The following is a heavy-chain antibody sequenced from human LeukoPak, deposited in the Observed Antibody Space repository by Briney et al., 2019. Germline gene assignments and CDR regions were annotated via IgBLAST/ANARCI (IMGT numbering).Heavy chain of an antibody. CDR1: GFTFSSYA. V-gene: IGHV3-23*01. CDR2: ISGTGGTT. D-gene: IGHD3-22*01. J-gene: IGHJ4*02. Sequence: GGSLRLSCAASGFTFSSYAMSWVRQAPGKGLEWVSVISGTGGTTYYADSVKGRFTISRDISKNTLYLQMNSLRAEDTAVYYCAKRPNYYDSSGYYYFDYWGQGTLVTVSS. CDR3: AKRPNYYDSSGYYYFDY.